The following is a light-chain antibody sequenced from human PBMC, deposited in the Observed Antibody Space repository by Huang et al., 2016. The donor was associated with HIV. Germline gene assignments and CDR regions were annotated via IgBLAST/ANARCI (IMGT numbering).Light chain of an antibody. V-gene: IGKV1-39*01. J-gene: IGKJ2*01. CDR1: QGIGSY. CDR3: QQSFSMPYT. Sequence: DIQMTQSPSSLSASVGARVTITCRASQGIGSYLNWYQQNPGKAPKLLIYAASSLQSGVPSRFSGSGSGTDFTLTISSLQPEDIATYYCQQSFSMPYTFGRGTKLEIK. CDR2: AAS.